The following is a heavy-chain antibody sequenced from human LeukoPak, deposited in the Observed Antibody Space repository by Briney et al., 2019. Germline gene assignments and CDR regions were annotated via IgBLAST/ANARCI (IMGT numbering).Heavy chain of an antibody. J-gene: IGHJ6*03. CDR1: GYTFTDYY. CDR3: ARGVMVRGVMGYYYYYMDV. V-gene: IGHV1-2*02. Sequence: AASVKVSCKASGYTFTDYYLHWVRQAPGQGLEWMGYINPNTDYTNYAQKFQGRVTMTRDKSISTAYMELSRLRSDDTAVYYCARGVMVRGVMGYYYYYMDVWGKGTTVTVSS. D-gene: IGHD3-10*01. CDR2: INPNTDYT.